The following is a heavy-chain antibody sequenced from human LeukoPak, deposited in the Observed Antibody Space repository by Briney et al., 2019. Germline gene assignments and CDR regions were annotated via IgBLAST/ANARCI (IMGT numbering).Heavy chain of an antibody. D-gene: IGHD4-17*01. CDR3: AKDLDYGFDY. CDR1: GFTFRRYD. J-gene: IGHJ4*02. V-gene: IGHV3-23*01. Sequence: GGSLRLSCAASGFTFRRYDMSWVRQAPGKGLEWVSAISGNGDSTYYVDSVKGRFTISRDNSKNTLYLQMNSLRAEDTAIYYCAKDLDYGFDYWGQGTLVTVSS. CDR2: ISGNGDST.